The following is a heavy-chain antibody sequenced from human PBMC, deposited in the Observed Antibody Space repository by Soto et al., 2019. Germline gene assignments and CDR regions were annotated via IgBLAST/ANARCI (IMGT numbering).Heavy chain of an antibody. J-gene: IGHJ4*02. V-gene: IGHV3-74*01. CDR1: GLTFSSNW. D-gene: IGHD6-13*01. CDR2: INSDGSTT. Sequence: GGSLRLSCAASGLTFSSNWLHWVRQAPGKGLEWVSRINSDGSTTNYADSVKGRFTISRDNAKNTLYLQMNSLRAEDTAVYYCGSPYSGSFYCFDYWGKGTLVTVSS. CDR3: GSPYSGSFYCFDY.